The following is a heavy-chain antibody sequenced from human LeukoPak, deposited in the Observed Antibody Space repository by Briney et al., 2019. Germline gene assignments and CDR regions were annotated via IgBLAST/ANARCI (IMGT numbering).Heavy chain of an antibody. Sequence: ASVRVSFKASGYTFTCYYMHWVRQAPGQGLERMGWINPNSGGTNYAQKFQGRVTMTRDTSISTAYMELSRLRSDDTAVYYCARVGIVSRMTTITIFLGYWGQGTLVTVSS. V-gene: IGHV1-2*02. CDR2: INPNSGGT. CDR1: GYTFTCYY. J-gene: IGHJ4*02. D-gene: IGHD4-11*01. CDR3: ARVGIVSRMTTITIFLGY.